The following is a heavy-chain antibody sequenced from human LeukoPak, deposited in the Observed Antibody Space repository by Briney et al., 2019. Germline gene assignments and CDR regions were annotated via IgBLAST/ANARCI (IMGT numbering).Heavy chain of an antibody. J-gene: IGHJ4*02. CDR3: TTALRVVSNDSSGYYY. Sequence: GGSLRLSCAASGFTFSNAWMSWVRQAPGKGLEWVGRIKSKTDGGTTDYAAHVKGRFTISRDDSKNTLYLQMNSLKTEDTAVYYCTTALRVVSNDSSGYYYWGQGTLVTVSS. CDR2: IKSKTDGGTT. D-gene: IGHD3-22*01. CDR1: GFTFSNAW. V-gene: IGHV3-15*01.